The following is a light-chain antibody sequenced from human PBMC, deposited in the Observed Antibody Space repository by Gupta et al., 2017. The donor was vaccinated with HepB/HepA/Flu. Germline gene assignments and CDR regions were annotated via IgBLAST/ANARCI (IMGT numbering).Light chain of an antibody. V-gene: IGKV6D-21*02. CDR2: YAS. CDR3: HQSSSLPVS. CDR1: QSIGSS. J-gene: IGKJ2*03. Sequence: DIVLTPPPDLQPVTPTDKVTITCRASQSIGSSLHWYQQKPGQSPKLLIKYASHSISGVPSRFSGSGSGTDFTLTINSLEPEDTAAYYCHQSSSLPVSFGQGTKLDIK.